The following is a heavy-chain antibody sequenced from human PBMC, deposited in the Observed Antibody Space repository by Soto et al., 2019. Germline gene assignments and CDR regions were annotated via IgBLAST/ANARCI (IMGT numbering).Heavy chain of an antibody. CDR1: GYSFTSYW. D-gene: IGHD3-3*01. V-gene: IGHV5-51*01. Sequence: PGESLKISCKGSGYSFTSYWIGWVRQMPGKGLEWMGIIYPGDSDTRYSPSFQGQVTISADKSISTAYLQWSSLKASDTAMYYCARQIFWSGYYFAFGEGRDWFDPWGQGTLVTVSS. CDR3: ARQIFWSGYYFAFGEGRDWFDP. CDR2: IYPGDSDT. J-gene: IGHJ5*02.